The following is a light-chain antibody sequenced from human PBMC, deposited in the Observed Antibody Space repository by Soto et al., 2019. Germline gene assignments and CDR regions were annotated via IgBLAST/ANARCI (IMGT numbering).Light chain of an antibody. V-gene: IGKV1-9*01. J-gene: IGKJ2*01. CDR1: QGIGSY. CDR2: AAS. Sequence: DIQLTQSPSFLSASVGDRVTITCRASQGIGSYLAWYQQRPGKAPKLLIYAASTLQSGVPSRFSGSGSGTEFPLTISSLQPEDVATYYCQQLNSYPRTFGQGTKLEIK. CDR3: QQLNSYPRT.